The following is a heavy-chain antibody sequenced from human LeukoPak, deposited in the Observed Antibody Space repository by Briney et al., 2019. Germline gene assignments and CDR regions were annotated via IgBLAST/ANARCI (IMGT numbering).Heavy chain of an antibody. Sequence: PGGSLRLSCAASGFTFSNFAMHWVRQAPGKGLEWVAVISYDGDNEYYADSVKGQFTIYRDNSKDRLYLQMNSLRPEDTAMYYSARVRGGRSWYYYGMDVWGQGTTVTVSS. D-gene: IGHD3-16*01. J-gene: IGHJ6*02. CDR1: GFTFSNFA. CDR3: ARVRGGRSWYYYGMDV. V-gene: IGHV3-30-3*01. CDR2: ISYDGDNE.